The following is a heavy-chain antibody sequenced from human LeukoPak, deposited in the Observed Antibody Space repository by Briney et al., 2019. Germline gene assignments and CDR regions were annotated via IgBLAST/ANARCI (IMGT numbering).Heavy chain of an antibody. V-gene: IGHV1-69*13. D-gene: IGHD5-12*01. Sequence: SVKVSCKASGGTFSSYAISWVRQAPGQGLEWMGGIIPIFSTANYAQKFQGRVTITADEYTSTAYMELSSLRSEDTAVYYCARDPGDIDAFDIWGQGTMVTVSS. CDR2: IIPIFSTA. CDR1: GGTFSSYA. CDR3: ARDPGDIDAFDI. J-gene: IGHJ3*02.